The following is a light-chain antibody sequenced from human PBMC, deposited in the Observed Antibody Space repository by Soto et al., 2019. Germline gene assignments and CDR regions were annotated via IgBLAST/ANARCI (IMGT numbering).Light chain of an antibody. CDR1: NSDVGSFNF. J-gene: IGLJ3*02. CDR2: EVT. Sequence: QSALTQPASVSGSPGQSITISCTGTNSDVGSFNFVSWYQQHPGKAPKLIIFEVTSRPSGVSSRFSGSKSGKTASLTISGLQADDEADYYCCSYSTSSNRVVFGGGTKVTVL. CDR3: CSYSTSSNRVV. V-gene: IGLV2-14*01.